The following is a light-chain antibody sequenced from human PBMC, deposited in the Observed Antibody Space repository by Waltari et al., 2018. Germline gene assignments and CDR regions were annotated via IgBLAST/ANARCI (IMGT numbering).Light chain of an antibody. CDR3: QQYHSYSLT. CDR1: QSISSW. V-gene: IGKV1-5*03. Sequence: DIQMTQSPSTLSASVGDRVTITCRASQSISSWLAWYQRKPGKAPKLLIYKASTLESGVPSRFSGSGSGTEFTLTISSLQPDDFATYYCQQYHSYSLTFGGGTKVEIK. J-gene: IGKJ4*01. CDR2: KAS.